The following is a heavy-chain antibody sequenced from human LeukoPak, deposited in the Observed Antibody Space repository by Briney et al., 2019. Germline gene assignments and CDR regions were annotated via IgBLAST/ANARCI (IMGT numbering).Heavy chain of an antibody. D-gene: IGHD3-10*01. CDR1: GYTFTSYY. CDR3: ATLWFGELVLDY. J-gene: IGHJ4*02. CDR2: IDPSGGST. V-gene: IGHV1-46*01. Sequence: ASVKVSCKASGYTFTSYYMHWVRQAPGQGLEWMGIIDPSGGSTSYAQKFQGRVTMTRDTSTSTGYMELSSLRSEDTAVYYCATLWFGELVLDYWGQGTLVTVSS.